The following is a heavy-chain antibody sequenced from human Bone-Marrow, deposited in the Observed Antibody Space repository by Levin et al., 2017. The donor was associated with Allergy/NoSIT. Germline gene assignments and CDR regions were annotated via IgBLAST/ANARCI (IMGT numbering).Heavy chain of an antibody. Sequence: PGGSLRLSCAASGFTFSSYWMHWVRQAPGKGLVWVSRINSDGSSTSYADSVKGRFTISRDNAKNTLYLQMNSLRAEDTAVYYCARARRITIFGVGTYYYGMDVWGQGTTVTVSS. J-gene: IGHJ6*02. D-gene: IGHD3-3*01. CDR2: INSDGSST. V-gene: IGHV3-74*01. CDR3: ARARRITIFGVGTYYYGMDV. CDR1: GFTFSSYW.